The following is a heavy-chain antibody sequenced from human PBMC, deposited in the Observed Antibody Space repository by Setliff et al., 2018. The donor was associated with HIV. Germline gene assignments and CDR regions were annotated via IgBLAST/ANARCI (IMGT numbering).Heavy chain of an antibody. D-gene: IGHD6-13*01. V-gene: IGHV4-34*01. CDR2: IYHRGST. J-gene: IGHJ6*03. CDR1: GGSFSGYY. Sequence: TSETLSLTCAVYGGSFSGYYWSWIRQPPGKGLELIGEIYHRGSTDYMPSLKGRVTISVDTSKNQFSLKLNSVTAADTDVYYCARQGGFSSSSYPRNYIDVWGKGTTVTVSS. CDR3: ARQGGFSSSSYPRNYIDV.